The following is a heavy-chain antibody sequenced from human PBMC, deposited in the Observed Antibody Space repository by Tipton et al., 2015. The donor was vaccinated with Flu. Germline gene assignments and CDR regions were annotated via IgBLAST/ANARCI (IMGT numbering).Heavy chain of an antibody. Sequence: SLRLSCAASGFIFSTYGMHWVRQAPGKGLEWVAVIWYDGSNKYYADSVKGRFTISRDNSKNTVYLQMNSLRAEDTAVYYCTRESGYGKSPYYYNGMDVWGQGTTVTVSS. CDR2: IWYDGSNK. V-gene: IGHV3-33*01. J-gene: IGHJ6*02. D-gene: IGHD4-17*01. CDR1: GFIFSTYG. CDR3: TRESGYGKSPYYYNGMDV.